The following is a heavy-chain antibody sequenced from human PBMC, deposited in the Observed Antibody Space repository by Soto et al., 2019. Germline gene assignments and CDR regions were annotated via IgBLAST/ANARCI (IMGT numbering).Heavy chain of an antibody. J-gene: IGHJ6*02. Sequence: GASLKVSCKASGYTFTSYGISWVRRAPGQGLEWMGWISAYNGNTNYAQKLQGRVTMTTDTSTSTAYMELRSLRSDDTAVYYCARDFLAYCGGDCYTYYYYGMDVWGQGXTVTVYS. CDR2: ISAYNGNT. CDR1: GYTFTSYG. V-gene: IGHV1-18*01. D-gene: IGHD2-21*02. CDR3: ARDFLAYCGGDCYTYYYYGMDV.